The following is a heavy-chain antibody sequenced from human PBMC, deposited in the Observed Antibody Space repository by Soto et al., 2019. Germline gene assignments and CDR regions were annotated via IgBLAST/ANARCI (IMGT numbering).Heavy chain of an antibody. Sequence: EVQLLESGGHLVQPGGSLRLTCAASGFSHSTYTMNWVRQAPGKGLEWLSGIFGSSGKTFYADSVKGRFTISKDNSKNMLFLQMDSLTAEDTAVYCCAKDRQPDGIWTFDYWGQGTLVTVSS. J-gene: IGHJ4*02. CDR3: AKDRQPDGIWTFDY. V-gene: IGHV3-23*01. CDR1: GFSHSTYT. CDR2: IFGSSGKT. D-gene: IGHD3-9*01.